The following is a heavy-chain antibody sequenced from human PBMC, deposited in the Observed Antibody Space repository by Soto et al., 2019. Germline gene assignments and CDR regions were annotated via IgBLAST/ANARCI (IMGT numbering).Heavy chain of an antibody. V-gene: IGHV3-30*18. D-gene: IGHD3-3*01. Sequence: GGSLRLSCAASGFSFSSYGMHWVRQAPGKGLEWVAVISYDGSNKYYVDSVKGRFTISRDNSKNTLYLQMNSLRAEDTAVYYCAKDGLRFLEWLSYFDYWGQGTLVTVSS. J-gene: IGHJ4*02. CDR1: GFSFSSYG. CDR3: AKDGLRFLEWLSYFDY. CDR2: ISYDGSNK.